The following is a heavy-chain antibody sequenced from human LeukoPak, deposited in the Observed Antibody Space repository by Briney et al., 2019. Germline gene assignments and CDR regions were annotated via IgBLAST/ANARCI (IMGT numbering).Heavy chain of an antibody. J-gene: IGHJ4*02. CDR3: ASNIVVPAATDY. D-gene: IGHD2-2*01. Sequence: SVKVSCKASGGTFSSYAISWVRQAPGQGLEWMGRIIPILDISSYAQKFQGRVTITADKSTSTAYMELSSLRSEDTAVYYCASNIVVPAATDYWGQGTLVTVSS. CDR2: IIPILDIS. CDR1: GGTFSSYA. V-gene: IGHV1-69*04.